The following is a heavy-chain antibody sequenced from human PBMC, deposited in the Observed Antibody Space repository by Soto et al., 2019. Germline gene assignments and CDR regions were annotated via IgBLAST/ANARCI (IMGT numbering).Heavy chain of an antibody. CDR3: GTGDSSDTGDH. Sequence: SVKVSCNSSGGILSHYAVSWVRQAPGQGLEWRGGNLPIPGATDHAQKFKSRDTITADESTNTAYMELNSLRSEDTDVYYCGTGDSSDTGDHWGPVTLVTVS. CDR1: GGILSHYA. D-gene: IGHD6-19*01. J-gene: IGHJ4*02. V-gene: IGHV1-69*13. CDR2: NLPIPGAT.